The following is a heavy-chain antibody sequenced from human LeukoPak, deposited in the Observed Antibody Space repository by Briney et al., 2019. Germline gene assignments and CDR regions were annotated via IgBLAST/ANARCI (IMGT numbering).Heavy chain of an antibody. CDR3: ARDSKAVAVDFDY. D-gene: IGHD6-19*01. CDR2: ISSSGSII. V-gene: IGHV3-48*03. Sequence: GGPLRLSCAASGFIFSSYEMNWVRQAPGKGLEWVSYISSSGSIIYYADSVKGRFTISRDNAKNSLYLQMNSLRAEDTAVYYCARDSKAVAVDFDYWGQGTLVTVST. CDR1: GFIFSSYE. J-gene: IGHJ4*02.